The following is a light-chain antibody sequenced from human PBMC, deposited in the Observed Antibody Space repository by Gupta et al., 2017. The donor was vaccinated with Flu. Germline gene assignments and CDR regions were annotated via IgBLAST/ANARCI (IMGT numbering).Light chain of an antibody. V-gene: IGLV3-25*03. CDR1: ALPKQY. CDR3: QTADTSGTWV. J-gene: IGLJ3*02. Sequence: SYELTQPPSVSVSPGQTARITCSGAALPKQYGYWYQQQPGQAPILLMYKDTERPAGMPGRFSGSSAGTTLTVSISGGQAEDEADYHCQTADTSGTWVFGGGTKLTVL. CDR2: KDT.